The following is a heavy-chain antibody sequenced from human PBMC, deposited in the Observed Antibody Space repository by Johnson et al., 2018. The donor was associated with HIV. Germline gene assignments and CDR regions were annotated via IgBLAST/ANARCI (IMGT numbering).Heavy chain of an antibody. J-gene: IGHJ3*02. CDR2: ISYDGSNK. CDR1: GFTFISYA. D-gene: IGHD3-22*01. CDR3: ARDATYYYDSSGYHDAFDI. Sequence: VQLVESGGGVVQPGRSLRLSCAASGFTFISYAMHWVRQAPGKGLEWVAVISYDGSNKYYADSVKGRFTISRDNSKNTLYVQMNSLRDEDTAVYYCARDATYYYDSSGYHDAFDIWGQGTMVTVSS. V-gene: IGHV3-30-3*01.